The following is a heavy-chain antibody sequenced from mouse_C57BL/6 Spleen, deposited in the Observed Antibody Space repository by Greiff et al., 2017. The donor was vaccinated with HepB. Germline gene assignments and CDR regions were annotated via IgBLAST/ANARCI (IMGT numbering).Heavy chain of an antibody. CDR1: GYSFTGYY. J-gene: IGHJ2*01. D-gene: IGHD1-1*01. CDR3: ARGYYGRE. V-gene: IGHV1-42*01. Sequence: EVQLQQSGPELVKPGASVEISCKASGYSFTGYYMNWVKQSPEKSLEWIGEINPSTCGTTYNQKFKAKATLTVDKSSSTAYMQLKSRTSEDSAVYSCARGYYGREWSQGTTLTVSS. CDR2: INPSTCGT.